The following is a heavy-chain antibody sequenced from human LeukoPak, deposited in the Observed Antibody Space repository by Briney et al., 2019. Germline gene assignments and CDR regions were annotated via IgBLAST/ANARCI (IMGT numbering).Heavy chain of an antibody. CDR2: ISSDGTIT. CDR1: GFTFSNYW. D-gene: IGHD3-22*01. Sequence: PGGSLRLSCAASGFTFSNYWMHWVRQAPGKGLVWFSRISSDGTITSYAGSVKGRFTISRDNAKNTPYLQMNSLRAEDTAVYYCARDYYDSRGYYSAGFDYWGQGTLVTASS. CDR3: ARDYYDSRGYYSAGFDY. J-gene: IGHJ4*02. V-gene: IGHV3-74*01.